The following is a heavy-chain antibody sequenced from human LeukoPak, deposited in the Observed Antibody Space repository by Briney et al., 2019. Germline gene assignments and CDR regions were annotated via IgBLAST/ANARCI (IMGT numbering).Heavy chain of an antibody. D-gene: IGHD5-18*01. J-gene: IGHJ4*02. CDR1: GGSISSYY. V-gene: IGHV4-59*01. CDR2: IYYSGST. Sequence: SETLSLTCTVSGGSISSYYWSWIRQPPGKGLEWIGYIYYSGSTNYNPSLKSRVTISVDTSKNQFSLKLSSVTAADTAVYYCARERGYGYGDYWGQGTLVTVSS. CDR3: ARERGYGYGDY.